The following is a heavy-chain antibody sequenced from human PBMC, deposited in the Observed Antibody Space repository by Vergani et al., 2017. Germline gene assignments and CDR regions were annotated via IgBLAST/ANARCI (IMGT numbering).Heavy chain of an antibody. CDR3: TTDPRYCGDGSCCWLSDHHYYGMDV. J-gene: IGHJ6*02. CDR2: IKSTFDRGTT. V-gene: IGHV3-15*07. CDR1: GFSFRNAW. D-gene: IGHD2-21*01. Sequence: EVQLVESGGGIVKPGGSLRLSCVASGFSFRNAWMNWVRRTPGKGLEWVGRIKSTFDRGTTDYAAAVKGRFTISRDDSKNTLFLQMNGLKTEDIGVYYCTTDPRYCGDGSCCWLSDHHYYGMDVWGQGTTVTVSS.